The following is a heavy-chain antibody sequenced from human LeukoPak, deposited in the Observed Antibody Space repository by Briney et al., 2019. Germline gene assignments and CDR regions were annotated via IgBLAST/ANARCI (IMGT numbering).Heavy chain of an antibody. V-gene: IGHV3-66*01. CDR2: IYDGGST. CDR1: GFTVSSNS. Sequence: GGSLRLSCAASGFTVSSNSMSWVRQAPGKGLEWVSVIYDGGSTYHTDSVKGRFSISRDNSKNTVYLQMNSLRAEDTAVYYCARALKYDSDSANEYYEYFHHWGHGILVTVSS. CDR3: ARALKYDSDSANEYYEYFHH. J-gene: IGHJ1*01. D-gene: IGHD3-22*01.